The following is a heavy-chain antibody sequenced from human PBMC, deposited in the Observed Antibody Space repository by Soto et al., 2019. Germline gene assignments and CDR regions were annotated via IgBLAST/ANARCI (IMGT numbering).Heavy chain of an antibody. CDR3: GRWTSGSPDC. V-gene: IGHV3-72*01. CDR2: TRNKANNYIT. D-gene: IGHD1-26*01. J-gene: IGHJ4*02. CDR1: GFTLCDHY. Sequence: EVQLVESGGGLVQPGGSLRLSCAASGFTLCDHYMDWVRQAPGKGLEWLGRTRNKANNYITEYATSVKGRFTISRDESKNSVYLQLNSLKSEDTAVYYCGRWTSGSPDCWGQGTLVTVSS.